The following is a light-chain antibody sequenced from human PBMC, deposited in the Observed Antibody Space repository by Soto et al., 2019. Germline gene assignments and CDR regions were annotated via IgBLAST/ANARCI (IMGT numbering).Light chain of an antibody. CDR3: QQRSNPIT. CDR1: QSVSSY. Sequence: IGVSQSPCTLSLSPGERATLSCRASQSVSSYLAWYQQKPGQAPRLLIYDASNRATGIPARFSGSGSGTDFTLTISSLEPEDFAVYYCQQRSNPITFGQGTRLEIK. CDR2: DAS. V-gene: IGKV3-11*01. J-gene: IGKJ5*01.